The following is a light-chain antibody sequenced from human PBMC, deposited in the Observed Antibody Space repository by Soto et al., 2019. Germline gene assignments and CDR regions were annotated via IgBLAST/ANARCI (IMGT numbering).Light chain of an antibody. Sequence: QSVLTQPPSVSAAPGQKVTISVSGISSNIGNNYVSWYQQLPGTAPKLLIYDNNKRPSGIPDRFSGSKSGTSATLGITGLQTGDEADYYCGPWDSSLSAGYVVFGGGTKLTVL. V-gene: IGLV1-51*01. CDR1: SSNIGNNY. CDR3: GPWDSSLSAGYVV. J-gene: IGLJ2*01. CDR2: DNN.